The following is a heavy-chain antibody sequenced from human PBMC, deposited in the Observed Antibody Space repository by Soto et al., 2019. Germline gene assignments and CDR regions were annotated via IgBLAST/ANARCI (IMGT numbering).Heavy chain of an antibody. D-gene: IGHD1-26*01. V-gene: IGHV3-23*01. J-gene: IGHJ5*02. CDR3: AKDRMGASGWFDP. Sequence: PGGSLRLCCVASGFSFSSYTMNWVRQAPGKGLEWVSGVSGNGGNTYYADSVKGRFSISRDNSKNTLYLQLNSLRAEDTAIYYCAKDRMGASGWFDPWGQGTPVIVSS. CDR1: GFSFSSYT. CDR2: VSGNGGNT.